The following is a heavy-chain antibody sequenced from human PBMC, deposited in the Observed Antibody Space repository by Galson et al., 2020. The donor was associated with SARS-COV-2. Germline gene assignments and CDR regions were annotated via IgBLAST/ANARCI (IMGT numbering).Heavy chain of an antibody. CDR1: SGSISPYY. V-gene: IGHV4-59*01. J-gene: IGHJ4*02. CDR3: ARAPSAQNLYDSNGYSTYYFDY. D-gene: IGHD3-22*01. CDR2: VPYNGNT. Sequence: SETLSLTCTVSSGSISPYYWSWIRQPPGRGLEWIGYVPYNGNTNYNPSLKSRVTISVDTSKNQFSLRLSSATAADTAVYYCARAPSAQNLYDSNGYSTYYFDYWGQGTLVTVSS.